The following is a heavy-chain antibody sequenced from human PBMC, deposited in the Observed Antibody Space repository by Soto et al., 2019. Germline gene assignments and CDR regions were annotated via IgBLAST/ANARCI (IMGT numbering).Heavy chain of an antibody. CDR3: ARHHSSTPSIDY. Sequence: ASETLSLTCTVSGGSISSSSYYWGWIRQPPGKGLEWIGSIYYSGSTYYNPSLKSRVTISVDTSKNQFSLKLSSVTAADTAVYYCARHHSSTPSIDYWGQGTLVTVSS. D-gene: IGHD6-13*01. J-gene: IGHJ4*02. CDR1: GGSISSSSYY. CDR2: IYYSGST. V-gene: IGHV4-39*01.